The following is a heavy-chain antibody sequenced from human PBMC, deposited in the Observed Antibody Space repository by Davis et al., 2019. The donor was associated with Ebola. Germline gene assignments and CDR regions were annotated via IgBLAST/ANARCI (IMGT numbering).Heavy chain of an antibody. V-gene: IGHV3-23*01. D-gene: IGHD3-10*01. J-gene: IGHJ6*04. CDR1: GFTFSSYA. Sequence: GGSLRLSCEASGFTFSSYALNWVRQAPGKGLEWISVIGGSGGSTYYAGSVKGRFTISRDNSKNTLYLQMNSLRAEDTAVYYCARADFGSGSSYGMDVWGKGTTVTVSS. CDR2: IGGSGGST. CDR3: ARADFGSGSSYGMDV.